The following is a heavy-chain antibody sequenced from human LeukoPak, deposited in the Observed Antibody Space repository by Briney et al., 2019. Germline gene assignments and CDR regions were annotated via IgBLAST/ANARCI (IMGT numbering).Heavy chain of an antibody. CDR3: ARTKLYCSGGSCYSSLDY. V-gene: IGHV4-59*01. CDR2: ISYSGST. CDR1: GGSISNYY. Sequence: SETLSLTCTVSGGSISNYYWSWIRQPPGKGLEWIGYISYSGSTISNPSLKSRVAISVDTSKNQFSLKLTSVTAADTALYYCARTKLYCSGGSCYSSLDYWGQGTLVTVSS. D-gene: IGHD2-15*01. J-gene: IGHJ4*02.